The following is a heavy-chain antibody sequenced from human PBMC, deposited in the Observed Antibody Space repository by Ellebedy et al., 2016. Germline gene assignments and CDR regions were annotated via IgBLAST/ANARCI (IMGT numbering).Heavy chain of an antibody. CDR2: IKQDGTEK. D-gene: IGHD2-21*02. CDR3: VRHSQYCGGDCRFYFGR. Sequence: GESLKISXAASGFSFSTYWMTWVRQAPGKGLEWVANIKQDGTEKYYLDSVKGRFTISRDNAKNSLSLQMNSLRAEDTALYYCVRHSQYCGGDCRFYFGRWGQGTLVTVSS. J-gene: IGHJ4*02. V-gene: IGHV3-7*03. CDR1: GFSFSTYW.